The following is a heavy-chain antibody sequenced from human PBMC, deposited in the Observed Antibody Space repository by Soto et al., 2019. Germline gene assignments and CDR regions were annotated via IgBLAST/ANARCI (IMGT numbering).Heavy chain of an antibody. Sequence: GGSLRLSCAASGFTFSSYSMNWVRQAPGKGLEWVSTISSSSSYIYYSDLVKGRLTISRDNAKNSLYLQMNSLRAEDTAVYYCASNSYSGSPLGAFDIWGQGTMVTVSS. D-gene: IGHD1-26*01. CDR1: GFTFSSYS. V-gene: IGHV3-21*01. J-gene: IGHJ3*02. CDR3: ASNSYSGSPLGAFDI. CDR2: ISSSSSYI.